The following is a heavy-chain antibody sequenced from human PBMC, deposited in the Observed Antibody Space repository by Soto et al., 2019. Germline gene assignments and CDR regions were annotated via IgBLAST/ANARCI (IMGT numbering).Heavy chain of an antibody. Sequence: SGKVSCKPSATPFDTFTFSWVRQAPGQGLEWMGGFVPMFGSASIAQRFQGRVRITADASTGTGYMELSDLRSEDSAIYYCAREDDNTGHYSWFDPWGPGTLVTVS. CDR3: AREDDNTGHYSWFDP. CDR1: ATPFDTFT. J-gene: IGHJ5*02. D-gene: IGHD3-9*01. CDR2: FVPMFGSA. V-gene: IGHV1-69*13.